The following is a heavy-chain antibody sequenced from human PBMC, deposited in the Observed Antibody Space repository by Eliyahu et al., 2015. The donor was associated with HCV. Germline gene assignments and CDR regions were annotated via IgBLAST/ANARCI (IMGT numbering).Heavy chain of an antibody. V-gene: IGHV4-61*02. CDR1: GDSINTDSYF. CDR3: VRVEGGGYCSSTTCFQVGYYYYMDV. J-gene: IGHJ6*03. Sequence: QVQLQESGPGLVKPSQTLSLTCTVSGDSINTDSYFWGWIRQPAGKGLEWIGRIPQKWDPHHSPSLKSRASISLDTSKSQFSLSLSSVTAADTAVYHCVRVEGGGYCSSTTCFQVGYYYYMDVWGKGTTVIVSS. D-gene: IGHD3-16*01. CDR2: IPQKWDP.